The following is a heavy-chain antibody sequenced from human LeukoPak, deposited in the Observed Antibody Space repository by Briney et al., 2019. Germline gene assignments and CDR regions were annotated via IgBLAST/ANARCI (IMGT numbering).Heavy chain of an antibody. J-gene: IGHJ6*02. CDR3: TIDGYYCYGMDV. CDR1: GFTFSDHN. CDR2: IGNKAKRYTT. D-gene: IGHD3-9*01. Sequence: GGSLRLSCAVSGFTFSDHNMDWVRQAPGKGLEWVGRIGNKAKRYTTEYAASVKGRFTISRDDSKNSLYLQMNSLKIEDTAVYYCTIDGYYCYGMDVWGQGTTVTVSS. V-gene: IGHV3-72*01.